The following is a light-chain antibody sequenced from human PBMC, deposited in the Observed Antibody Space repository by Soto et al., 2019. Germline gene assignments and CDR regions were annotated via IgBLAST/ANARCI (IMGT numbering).Light chain of an antibody. CDR1: SGHSSYA. J-gene: IGLJ3*02. CDR3: QTWGTGILV. Sequence: QLVLTQSPSASASLGASVKLPCALRSGHSSYAIAWHQQQPEKGPRALMKLNSDGSHTRGDGIPDRFSGSSSGAERYLTISSLQSEDEADYYCQTWGTGILVFGGGTQLTVL. CDR2: LNSDGSH. V-gene: IGLV4-69*01.